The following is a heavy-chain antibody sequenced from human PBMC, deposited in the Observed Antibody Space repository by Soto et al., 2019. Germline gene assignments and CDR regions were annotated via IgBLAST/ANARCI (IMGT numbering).Heavy chain of an antibody. D-gene: IGHD3-16*01. CDR3: AREFPYYESSDSYFDY. CDR2: IWYDGSNK. Sequence: GGSLRLSCAASGFTFSSYGMHWVRQAPGKGLEWVAVIWYDGSNKYYADSVKGRFTISRDNSKNQFSLHLNSVTPEDTAVYYCAREFPYYESSDSYFDYWGQGALVTVSS. J-gene: IGHJ4*02. V-gene: IGHV3-33*01. CDR1: GFTFSSYG.